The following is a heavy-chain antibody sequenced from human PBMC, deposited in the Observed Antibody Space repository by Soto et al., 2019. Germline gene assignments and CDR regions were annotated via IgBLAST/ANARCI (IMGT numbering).Heavy chain of an antibody. CDR2: IYFNGYS. D-gene: IGHD3-3*01. V-gene: IGHV4-59*01. CDR1: GGSTSSYY. Sequence: SETLSLTCTVSGGSTSSYYWNWIRQPPGKGLEWIAYIYFNGYSTYNPSLKSRVTISMDTSKNQFSLKLTSVTAADTAVYYCARGRGITIFGVVIRYNWFDPWGQGTLVTVSS. CDR3: ARGRGITIFGVVIRYNWFDP. J-gene: IGHJ5*02.